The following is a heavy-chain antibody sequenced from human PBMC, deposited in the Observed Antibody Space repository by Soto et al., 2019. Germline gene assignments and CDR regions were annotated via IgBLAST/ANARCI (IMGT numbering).Heavy chain of an antibody. CDR2: ISSSSSTI. Sequence: EVQLVESGGGLVQPGGSLRLSCAASGFTFSSYSMDWVRQAPGKGLEWVSYISSSSSTIYYADSVKGRFTISRDNAKNSLYLQMDSLRDEDTAVYYCVRDGVYSGYDLDYWGQGTLVTVSS. CDR3: VRDGVYSGYDLDY. J-gene: IGHJ4*02. CDR1: GFTFSSYS. D-gene: IGHD5-12*01. V-gene: IGHV3-48*02.